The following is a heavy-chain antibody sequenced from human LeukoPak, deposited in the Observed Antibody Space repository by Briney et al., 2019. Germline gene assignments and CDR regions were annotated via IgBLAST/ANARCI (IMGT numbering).Heavy chain of an antibody. D-gene: IGHD3-3*01. CDR2: ISGSGDST. Sequence: GGSLRLSCAASGFTFRSYAMSWVRQAPGKGLEWVSAISGSGDSTHYADSVKGRFTISRDNSKNTLYLQMNSLRAEDTAVYYCATNDFWSGYYYFDHWSQGTLVTVSS. J-gene: IGHJ4*02. CDR3: ATNDFWSGYYYFDH. V-gene: IGHV3-23*01. CDR1: GFTFRSYA.